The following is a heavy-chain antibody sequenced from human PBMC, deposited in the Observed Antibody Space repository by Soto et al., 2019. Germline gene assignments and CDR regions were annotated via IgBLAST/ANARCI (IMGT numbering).Heavy chain of an antibody. CDR1: GFTFNNYG. CDR2: IWYDASHK. V-gene: IGHV3-33*01. CDR3: ARDKTFGGTIGSAFDS. Sequence: QVQVVESGGGVVQPGTSLRLSCAASGFTFNNYGMHWVRQAPGKGLEWVAVIWYDASHKYYADSVKGRFTISRDNSKKRLYLQMRSLRGEDTAVYYCARDKTFGGTIGSAFDSWGQGTLVTVSS. D-gene: IGHD3-16*01. J-gene: IGHJ4*02.